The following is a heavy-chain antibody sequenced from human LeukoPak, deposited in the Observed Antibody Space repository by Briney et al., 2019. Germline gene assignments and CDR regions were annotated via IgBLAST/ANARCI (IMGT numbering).Heavy chain of an antibody. CDR2: IYGGGNT. J-gene: IGHJ4*02. CDR3: ARGWVYGSGSYYLDY. V-gene: IGHV3-53*01. CDR1: GFIVGNNY. Sequence: GGSLRLSCAASGFIVGNNYLSWVRQAPGKGLEWVSVIYGGGNTYYVGSVKGRFTISRDNSKNTLYLQMNSLRAEDTAVYYCARGWVYGSGSYYLDYWGQGTLVTVSS. D-gene: IGHD3-10*01.